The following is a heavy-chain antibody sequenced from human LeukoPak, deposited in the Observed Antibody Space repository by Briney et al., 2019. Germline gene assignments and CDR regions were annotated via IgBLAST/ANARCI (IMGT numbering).Heavy chain of an antibody. CDR1: GFSFNNFG. CDR2: ISGTGGST. CDR3: AKGGIGYCSSTSCYVFPFDP. V-gene: IGHV3-23*01. Sequence: GGSLRLSCVASGFSFNNFGMSWVRQAPGKGLEWVSSISGTGGSTHYADSVKGRFTISRDNSENTLFLQMNSLRAEDTAVYYCAKGGIGYCSSTSCYVFPFDPWGRGTLVTVSS. D-gene: IGHD2-2*01. J-gene: IGHJ5*02.